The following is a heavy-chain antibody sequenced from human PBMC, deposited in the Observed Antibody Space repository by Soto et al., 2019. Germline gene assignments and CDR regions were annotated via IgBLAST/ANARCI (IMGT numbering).Heavy chain of an antibody. Sequence: GASVKVSCKASGYTFTGYYMHWVRQAPGQGLEWIGWINPNSGGTNYAQKFQGWVTMTRDTSISTAYMELSRLRSDDTAVNYCARDSALRYFDAEGYYYGMDVWGQGTTVTVSS. V-gene: IGHV1-2*04. CDR1: GYTFTGYY. J-gene: IGHJ6*02. CDR2: INPNSGGT. CDR3: ARDSALRYFDAEGYYYGMDV. D-gene: IGHD3-9*01.